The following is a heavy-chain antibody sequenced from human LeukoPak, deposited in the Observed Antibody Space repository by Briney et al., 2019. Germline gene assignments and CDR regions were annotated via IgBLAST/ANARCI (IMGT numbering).Heavy chain of an antibody. CDR2: ISPSGVTT. D-gene: IGHD3-10*01. J-gene: IGHJ5*02. Sequence: GETLRLSCAASEFTFSSYAMTWVRQAPGKGLEWVSGISPSGVTTYYADSVQGRFTISRDYSKNTPYLQMNSLRTEETAVYYCAKGPAMVRGTFDPWGQGTLVTVSS. V-gene: IGHV3-23*01. CDR3: AKGPAMVRGTFDP. CDR1: EFTFSSYA.